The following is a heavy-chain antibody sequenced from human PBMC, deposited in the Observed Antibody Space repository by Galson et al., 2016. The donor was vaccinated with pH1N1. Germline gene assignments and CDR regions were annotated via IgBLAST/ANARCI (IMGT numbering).Heavy chain of an antibody. CDR2: IMPIFGTG. V-gene: IGHV1-69*13. D-gene: IGHD5-12*01. J-gene: IGHJ4*02. CDR3: TINLGGSGYYYFFDS. CDR1: GGTFTSYN. Sequence: SVKVSCKASGGTFTSYNIGWVRQAPRLGLEWVGGIMPIFGTGTSAQKFQGRVTITANASKSTSYKALSSLTSADAAIYYGTINLGGSGYYYFFDSWGQGALVTVSS.